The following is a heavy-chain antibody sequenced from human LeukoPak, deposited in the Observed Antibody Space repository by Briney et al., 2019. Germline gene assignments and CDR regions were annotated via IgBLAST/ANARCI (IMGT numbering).Heavy chain of an antibody. V-gene: IGHV4-39*01. CDR3: ARRSGSYYHDAFDI. CDR2: SYYSGST. Sequence: SETLSLTCTVSGGSISSSSYYWGWIRQPPGKGLEWIGSSYYSGSTYYNPSLKSRVTISVDTSKNQFSLKLSSVTAADTAVYYCARRSGSYYHDAFDIWGQGTMVTVPS. D-gene: IGHD1-26*01. J-gene: IGHJ3*02. CDR1: GGSISSSSYY.